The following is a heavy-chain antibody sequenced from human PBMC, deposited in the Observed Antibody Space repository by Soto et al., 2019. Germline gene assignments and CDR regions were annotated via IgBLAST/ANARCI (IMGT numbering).Heavy chain of an antibody. V-gene: IGHV4-59*08. J-gene: IGHJ3*02. CDR1: GGSISSYY. CDR3: ARFKQTRVVVVAAEGVAAFDI. Sequence: SGTLSLTCTVSGGSISSYYWSWIRQPPGKGLEWIGYIYYSGSTNYNPSLKGRVTISVDTSKNQFSLKLSSVTAADTAVYYCARFKQTRVVVVAAEGVAAFDIWGQGTMVTV. D-gene: IGHD2-15*01. CDR2: IYYSGST.